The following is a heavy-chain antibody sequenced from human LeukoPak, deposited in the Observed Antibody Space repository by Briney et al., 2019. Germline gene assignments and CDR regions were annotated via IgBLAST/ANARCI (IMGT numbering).Heavy chain of an antibody. D-gene: IGHD2-2*01. J-gene: IGHJ4*02. CDR3: AQNGIVVVPAAMFS. V-gene: IGHV3-30*02. CDR1: GFTFSSYG. CDR2: IRYDGSNK. Sequence: GGSLRLSCAASGFTFSSYGMHWVRQAPGKGLEWVAFIRYDGSNKYYADPVKGRFTISRDNSKNTLYLQMNSLRAEDTAVYYCAQNGIVVVPAAMFSWGQGTLVTVSS.